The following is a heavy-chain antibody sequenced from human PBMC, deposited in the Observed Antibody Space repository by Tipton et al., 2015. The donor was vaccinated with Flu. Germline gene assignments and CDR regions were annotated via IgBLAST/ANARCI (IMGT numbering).Heavy chain of an antibody. CDR2: MNPNNGNT. Sequence: QSGAEVKKPGASVKVSCKASGYTFTSFDINWVRQATGQGLEWMGWMNPNNGNTGSPQKFQGRVTMTRNTSIATAYLEVSSLRSEGTAVYYCARTGMAARTGPDYWGQGTLVTVSS. V-gene: IGHV1-8*01. CDR3: ARTGMAARTGPDY. CDR1: GYTFTSFD. D-gene: IGHD6-6*01. J-gene: IGHJ4*02.